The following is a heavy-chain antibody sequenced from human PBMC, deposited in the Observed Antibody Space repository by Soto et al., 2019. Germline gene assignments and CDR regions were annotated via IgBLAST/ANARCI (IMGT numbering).Heavy chain of an antibody. CDR3: ARKVRAVAGTELSGYFHY. Sequence: SETLSLTCTVSGGSISSYYWSWIRQPPGKGLEWIGYIYYTGSPDYNPSLKSRVTISMDTSKNQFSLKLSSVTAADTAIYYCARKVRAVAGTELSGYFHYWGQGTRLTVS. CDR2: IYYTGSP. CDR1: GGSISSYY. D-gene: IGHD6-19*01. J-gene: IGHJ4*02. V-gene: IGHV4-59*01.